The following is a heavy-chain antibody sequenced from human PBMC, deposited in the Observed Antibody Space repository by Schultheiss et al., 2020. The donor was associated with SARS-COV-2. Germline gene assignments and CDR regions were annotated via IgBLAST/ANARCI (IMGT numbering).Heavy chain of an antibody. D-gene: IGHD6-19*01. J-gene: IGHJ2*01. CDR2: ISSSRTSM. CDR1: GFTFSSYN. Sequence: GGSLRLSCAASGFTFSSYNMNWVRQAPGKGLEWVASISSSRTSMFYADSVKGRFTISRDNTKNSLFLQMNSLRAEDTAVYYCASYWSSGWYQDWYFDLWGRGTLVTVSS. V-gene: IGHV3-21*06. CDR3: ASYWSSGWYQDWYFDL.